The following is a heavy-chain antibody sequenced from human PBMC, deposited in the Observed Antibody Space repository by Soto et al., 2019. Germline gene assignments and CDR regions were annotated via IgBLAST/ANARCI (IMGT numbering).Heavy chain of an antibody. Sequence: QVQLVESGGGVVQPGRSLRLSCAASGFTFSSYGMHWARQAPGKGLEWVAVISYDGSNKYYADSVKGRFTISRDNSKNTLYLQMNSLRAEDTAVFYCAKDVVVGATTGLGDYYYYYGMDVWGQGTTVTVSS. D-gene: IGHD1-26*01. J-gene: IGHJ6*02. V-gene: IGHV3-30*18. CDR3: AKDVVVGATTGLGDYYYYYGMDV. CDR1: GFTFSSYG. CDR2: ISYDGSNK.